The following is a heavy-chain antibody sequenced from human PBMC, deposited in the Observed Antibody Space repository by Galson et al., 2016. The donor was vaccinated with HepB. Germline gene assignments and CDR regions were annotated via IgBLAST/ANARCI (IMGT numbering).Heavy chain of an antibody. CDR1: GFSFSSYW. CDR2: IKGDGSQR. D-gene: IGHD2-2*01. Sequence: SLRLSCAASGFSFSSYWMTWVRQAPGKGLEWVANIKGDGSQRYHVDSVKGRFSISRDNAKDSLYLQMDALRADDTAMYYCVREPRPGAYYYDYWGQGTLVTVSS. CDR3: VREPRPGAYYYDY. V-gene: IGHV3-7*01. J-gene: IGHJ4*02.